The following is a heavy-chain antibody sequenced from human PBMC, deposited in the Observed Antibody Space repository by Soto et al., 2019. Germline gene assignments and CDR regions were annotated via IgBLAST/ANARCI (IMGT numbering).Heavy chain of an antibody. CDR2: IWYDGSNK. D-gene: IGHD1-26*01. V-gene: IGHV3-33*01. CDR1: GFTFSSYG. Sequence: QVQLVESGGGVVQPGRSLRLSCAASGFTFSSYGMHWVRQAPGKGLEWVAVIWYDGSNKYYADSVKGRFTISRDNSKNTLYLRMNSLRAEDTAVYYCARGEGGVVGRLTSYYYYGMDVWGQGTTVTVSS. CDR3: ARGEGGVVGRLTSYYYYGMDV. J-gene: IGHJ6*02.